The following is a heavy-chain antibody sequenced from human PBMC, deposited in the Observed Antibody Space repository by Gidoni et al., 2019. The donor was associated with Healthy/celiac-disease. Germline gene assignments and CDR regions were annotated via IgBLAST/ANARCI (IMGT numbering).Heavy chain of an antibody. CDR3: AKEGLGLGYCSSTSCYAGRDYFDY. CDR2: ISYDGSNK. D-gene: IGHD2-2*01. J-gene: IGHJ4*02. Sequence: QVQLVESGGGVVQPGRSLRLPCAASGLTFSSYGMTWFRPAPGKGLEWVAVISYDGSNKYYADSVKGRFTISRDNSKNTLYLQMNSLRAEDTAVYYCAKEGLGLGYCSSTSCYAGRDYFDYWGQGTLVTVSS. CDR1: GLTFSSYG. V-gene: IGHV3-30*18.